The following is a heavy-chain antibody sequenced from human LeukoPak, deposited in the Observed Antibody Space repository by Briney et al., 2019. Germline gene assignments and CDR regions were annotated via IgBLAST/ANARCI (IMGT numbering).Heavy chain of an antibody. J-gene: IGHJ4*02. CDR3: VRGSEYTSGRYYFDY. CDR1: GDSVSSNVAT. V-gene: IGHV6-1*01. D-gene: IGHD5-18*01. CDR2: TYFKSKWYN. Sequence: SQTLSLTCALSGDSVSSNVATWNWIRQSPSRGLEWLGRTYFKSKWYNDHAISVKSRITINPDTSKNQFSLQLSSVTPEDTAVYFCVRGSEYTSGRYYFDYWGQGILVTVSS.